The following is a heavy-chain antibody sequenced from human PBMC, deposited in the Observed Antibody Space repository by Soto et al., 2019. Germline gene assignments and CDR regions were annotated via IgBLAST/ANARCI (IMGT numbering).Heavy chain of an antibody. J-gene: IGHJ4*02. CDR1: GFTFSSYA. CDR3: ARGGLGDSYGHRFDY. D-gene: IGHD5-18*01. Sequence: QVQLVESGGGVVQPGRSLRLSCAASGFTFSSYAMHRVSQAPGTGLGREAVISDDGSNKYYADSVKGRFTNSRDNSKNTVYLQMNSLRDEDTAVYYCARGGLGDSYGHRFDYWGQGTLATVSS. V-gene: IGHV3-30-3*01. CDR2: ISDDGSNK.